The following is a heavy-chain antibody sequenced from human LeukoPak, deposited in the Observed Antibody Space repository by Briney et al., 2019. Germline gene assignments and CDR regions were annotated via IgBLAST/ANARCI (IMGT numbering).Heavy chain of an antibody. Sequence: GGSLRLSCAASGFTVSSNYMSWVRQAPGKGLEWVSGIFGSGGSAHYADSVKGRFTISRDNSQNTVYLQMNSLRAEDTAVYYCGKTTTGYSSGRNPAWPVDYWGQGTLVTVSS. D-gene: IGHD6-19*01. V-gene: IGHV3-23*01. CDR3: GKTTTGYSSGRNPAWPVDY. J-gene: IGHJ4*02. CDR2: IFGSGGSA. CDR1: GFTVSSNY.